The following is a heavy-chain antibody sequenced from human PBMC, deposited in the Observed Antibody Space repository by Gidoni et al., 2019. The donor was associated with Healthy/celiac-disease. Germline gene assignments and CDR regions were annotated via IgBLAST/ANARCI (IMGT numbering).Heavy chain of an antibody. CDR3: AREAHGGYGSVPYYYYGMDV. CDR2: ISSGGSTI. CDR1: GFPSSSDE. Sequence: EVQLVESGGGWVQPGGFLRLFCAASGFPSSSDEMNWVRQAPGTGLEWVSYISSGGSTIYYADSVKSRFTISRDNAKNSLYLQMNSLRAEDTAVYYCAREAHGGYGSVPYYYYGMDVWGQGTTVTVSS. D-gene: IGHD3-10*01. J-gene: IGHJ6*02. V-gene: IGHV3-48*03.